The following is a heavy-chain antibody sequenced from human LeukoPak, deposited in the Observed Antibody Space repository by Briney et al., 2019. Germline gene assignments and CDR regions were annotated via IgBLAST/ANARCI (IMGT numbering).Heavy chain of an antibody. J-gene: IGHJ4*02. D-gene: IGHD3-22*01. CDR1: GFTFSSYA. Sequence: GGSLRLSCAASGFTFSSYAISWVRQAPGKGLEWVSAISGSGGSTYYADSVKGRFTISRDNSKNTLYLQMNSLRAEDTAVYYCAKGATYYYDSSGYYFDYWGQGTLVTVSS. V-gene: IGHV3-23*01. CDR3: AKGATYYYDSSGYYFDY. CDR2: ISGSGGST.